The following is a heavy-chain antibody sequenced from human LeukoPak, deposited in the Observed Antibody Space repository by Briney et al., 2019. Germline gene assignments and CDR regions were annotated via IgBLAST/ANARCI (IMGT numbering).Heavy chain of an antibody. J-gene: IGHJ4*02. V-gene: IGHV1-2*02. CDR1: GYTFTGYY. Sequence: ASVKVSCKASGYTFTGYYMHWVRQAPGQGLEWMGWINPNSGGTNYAQKFQGRVTMTRDTSISTAYMELSRLRSDDTAVYYCARDYDSSGYYRSNVDYWGQGTLVTVSS. CDR3: ARDYDSSGYYRSNVDY. CDR2: INPNSGGT. D-gene: IGHD3-22*01.